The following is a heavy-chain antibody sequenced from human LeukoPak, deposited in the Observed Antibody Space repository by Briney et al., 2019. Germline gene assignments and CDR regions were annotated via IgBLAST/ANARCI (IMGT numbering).Heavy chain of an antibody. V-gene: IGHV4-34*01. CDR2: ISHNEGT. CDR1: GGSFSGYY. CDR3: ARGTDAYKLGNI. D-gene: IGHD5-24*01. J-gene: IGHJ4*02. Sequence: SETLSLTCGVYGGSFSGYYWSWIRHSPGKGLEWIGEISHNEGTNSNPSLMGRVTISLDTSKNQFSLNLNSVTAADTAVYYCARGTDAYKLGNIWGQGTLVAVSP.